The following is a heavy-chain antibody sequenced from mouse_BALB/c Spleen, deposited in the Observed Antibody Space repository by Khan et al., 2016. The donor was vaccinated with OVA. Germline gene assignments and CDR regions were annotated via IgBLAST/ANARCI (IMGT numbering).Heavy chain of an antibody. Sequence: EVQLVESGGGLVKPGGSLKLSCAASGFTFSSYDMSWVRQTPEKRLAWVASISSGGSTYYPDSVKGRFTISRDNVRNILSLQMSSLRSEATAMYYCARGPYYGSSPCYFDYWGQGTTLTVSS. CDR2: ISSGGST. D-gene: IGHD1-1*01. CDR3: ARGPYYGSSPCYFDY. J-gene: IGHJ2*01. V-gene: IGHV5-6-5*01. CDR1: GFTFSSYD.